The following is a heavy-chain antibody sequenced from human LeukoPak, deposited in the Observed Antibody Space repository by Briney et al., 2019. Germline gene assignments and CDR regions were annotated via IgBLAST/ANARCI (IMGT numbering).Heavy chain of an antibody. CDR1: GFTFDDYA. Sequence: GGSLRLSCAASGFTFDDYAMHWVRQAPGKGLEWVSGISWNSGSIGYADSVKGRFTISRDNAKNSLYLQMNSLRAEDTALYYCAKGKEYYYDGSGSFDYWGQGTLVTVSS. J-gene: IGHJ4*02. CDR3: AKGKEYYYDGSGSFDY. D-gene: IGHD3-22*01. CDR2: ISWNSGSI. V-gene: IGHV3-9*01.